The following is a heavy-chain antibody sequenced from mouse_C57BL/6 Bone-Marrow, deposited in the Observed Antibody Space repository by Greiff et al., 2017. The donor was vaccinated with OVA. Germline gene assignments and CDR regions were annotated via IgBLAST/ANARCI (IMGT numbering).Heavy chain of an antibody. CDR1: GFTFSSYG. J-gene: IGHJ4*01. CDR3: ARLSPPLYDGAMDY. V-gene: IGHV5-6*01. CDR2: ISSGGSYT. Sequence: DVHLVESGGDLVKPGGSLKLSCAASGFTFSSYGMSWVRQTPDKRLEWVATISSGGSYTYYPDSVKGRFTISRDNAKNTLYLQMNSLKSEDTAMYCCARLSPPLYDGAMDYWGQGTSVTVPS. D-gene: IGHD2-1*01.